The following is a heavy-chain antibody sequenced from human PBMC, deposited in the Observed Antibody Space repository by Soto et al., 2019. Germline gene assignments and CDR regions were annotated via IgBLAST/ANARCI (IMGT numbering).Heavy chain of an antibody. CDR3: ASKRLYFDGLDV. CDR1: GFSLSTSW. J-gene: IGHJ6*02. Sequence: EVQLVESGGGLVQPGGSLRLSCTASGFSLSTSWMTWVRQAPGKGLEWVANIMQDGSDKYYVDSVKGRFTISRDNAKNPLYQQMTSLRAEDTAVYYCASKRLYFDGLDVWGQGTTVTVSS. V-gene: IGHV3-7*01. CDR2: IMQDGSDK.